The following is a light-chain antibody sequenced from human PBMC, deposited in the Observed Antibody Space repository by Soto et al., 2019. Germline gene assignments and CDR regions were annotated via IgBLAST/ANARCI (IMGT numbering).Light chain of an antibody. V-gene: IGLV2-14*01. CDR3: SSYTSSNTLA. CDR1: SSDVGGYNY. CDR2: EVS. J-gene: IGLJ3*02. Sequence: QSALTQTASVSGSPGQSITISCTGTSSDVGGYNYVSWYQQHPGKAPKLMIYEVSNRPSGVSNRFSGSKSGNTASLTISGLQAEDEADYYCSSYTSSNTLAFGGGTKLTVL.